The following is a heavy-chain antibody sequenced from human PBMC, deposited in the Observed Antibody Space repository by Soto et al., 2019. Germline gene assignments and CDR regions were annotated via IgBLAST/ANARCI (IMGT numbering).Heavy chain of an antibody. V-gene: IGHV2-5*02. CDR1: GFSLSTSGVG. J-gene: IGHJ2*01. Sequence: QITLKESGPPLVKPTQTLTLTCTFSGFSLSTSGVGVGWIRQPPGKALEWLALIYWDDDKRYSPSLKSRLTITKDTSKNQVVLTMTNMDPVDTATYYCAHSPLHIVGWYFDLWGRGTLVTVSS. CDR2: IYWDDDK. D-gene: IGHD2-21*01. CDR3: AHSPLHIVGWYFDL.